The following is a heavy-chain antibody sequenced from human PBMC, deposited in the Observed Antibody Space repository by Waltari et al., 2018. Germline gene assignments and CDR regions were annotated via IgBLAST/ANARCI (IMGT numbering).Heavy chain of an antibody. Sequence: QVQLQESGPGLVKPSETLSLTCAVSGYSISSGYYWGWIRQPPGKGLDWIGSIYHSGSTYYNPSLKRRVTISVDTSKNQFSLKLSSVTAADTAVYYCASPIFGVVNTGGPFDYWGQGTLVTVSS. CDR1: GYSISSGYY. CDR2: IYHSGST. V-gene: IGHV4-38-2*01. J-gene: IGHJ4*02. CDR3: ASPIFGVVNTGGPFDY. D-gene: IGHD3-3*01.